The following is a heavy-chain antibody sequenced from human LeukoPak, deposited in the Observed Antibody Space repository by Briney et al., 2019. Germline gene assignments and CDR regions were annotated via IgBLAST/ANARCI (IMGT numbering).Heavy chain of an antibody. CDR3: ARVVGAQLGVYFDY. J-gene: IGHJ4*02. CDR1: GYTFTSYG. Sequence: ASVKVSCKASGYTFTSYGISWVRQAPGQGLEWMGWISAYNGNTNYVQKLQGRVTMTTDTSTSTAYMELRSLRSDDTAVYYCARVVGAQLGVYFDYWGQGTLVTVSS. V-gene: IGHV1-18*01. CDR2: ISAYNGNT. D-gene: IGHD1-26*01.